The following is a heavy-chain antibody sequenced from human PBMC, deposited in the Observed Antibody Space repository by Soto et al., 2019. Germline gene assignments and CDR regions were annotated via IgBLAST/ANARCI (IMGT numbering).Heavy chain of an antibody. V-gene: IGHV4-39*01. Sequence: QLQLQESGPGLVKPSETLSLTCTVSGGFISSSSYYWGWIHQPPGKGLEWIGSIYYSGGTYYNPSLKSRVTISVDTSKNQFSLKLSSVTAADTAVYSCARHNAPLESSAPIKEADYWGQGTLVTVSS. CDR2: IYYSGGT. CDR3: ARHNAPLESSAPIKEADY. D-gene: IGHD6-19*01. CDR1: GGFISSSSYY. J-gene: IGHJ4*02.